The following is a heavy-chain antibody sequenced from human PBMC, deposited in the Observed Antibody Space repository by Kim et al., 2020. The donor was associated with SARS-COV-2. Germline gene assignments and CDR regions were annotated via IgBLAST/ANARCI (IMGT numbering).Heavy chain of an antibody. CDR1: GGSISSYY. J-gene: IGHJ5*02. Sequence: SXTLSLTCTVSGGSISSYYWSWIRQPPGXGXEWIGYIYYSGSTNYNPSLKSRVTISVDTSKNQFSLKLSSVTAADTAVYYCARQSIAVAGKGDWFDPWGQGTLVTVSS. V-gene: IGHV4-59*08. D-gene: IGHD6-19*01. CDR2: IYYSGST. CDR3: ARQSIAVAGKGDWFDP.